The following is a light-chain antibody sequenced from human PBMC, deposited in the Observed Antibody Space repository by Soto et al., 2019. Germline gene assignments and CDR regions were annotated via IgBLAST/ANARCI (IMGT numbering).Light chain of an antibody. CDR3: QQSYDTPFT. CDR2: AVS. CDR1: QSISTY. J-gene: IGKJ3*01. Sequence: DIQMTQSPSSLSASVGDRVTITCRAGQSISTYLNWYQQRPGKAPELLIYAVSNLQSGVPSRFGGSGSETDFTLTISSLQPEDFATYYCQQSYDTPFTFGPGTKVDFK. V-gene: IGKV1-39*01.